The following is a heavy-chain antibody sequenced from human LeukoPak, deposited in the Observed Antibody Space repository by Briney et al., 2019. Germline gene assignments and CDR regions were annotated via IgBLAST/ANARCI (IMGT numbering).Heavy chain of an antibody. D-gene: IGHD3-22*01. CDR1: GFTFSSYG. CDR2: ISYDGSNK. CDR3: AKDSKPYPYYYDSSGYCGD. V-gene: IGHV3-30*18. J-gene: IGHJ4*02. Sequence: GGSRRLSCAASGFTFSSYGMHWVRQAPGKGLEWVAVISYDGSNKYYADSVKGRFTISRDNSKNTLYLQMNSLRAEDTAVYYCAKDSKPYPYYYDSSGYCGDWGQGTLVTVSS.